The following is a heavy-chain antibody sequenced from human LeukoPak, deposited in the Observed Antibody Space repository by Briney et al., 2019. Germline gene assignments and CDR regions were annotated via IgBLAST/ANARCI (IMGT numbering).Heavy chain of an antibody. J-gene: IGHJ4*02. Sequence: SQTLSLTCAVSGGSISSGGYSWSWIRQPPGKGLEWIGYIYYSGSTNYNPSLKSRVTISVDTSKNQFSLKLSSVTAADTAVYYCARGQNYDFWSGYYITHWGQGTLVTVSS. V-gene: IGHV4-61*08. D-gene: IGHD3-3*01. CDR2: IYYSGST. CDR3: ARGQNYDFWSGYYITH. CDR1: GGSISSGGYS.